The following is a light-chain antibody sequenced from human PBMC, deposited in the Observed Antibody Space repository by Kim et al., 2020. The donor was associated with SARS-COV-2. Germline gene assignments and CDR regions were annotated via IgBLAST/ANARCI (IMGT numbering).Light chain of an antibody. V-gene: IGKV3-15*01. CDR3: QQYNNWPYT. CDR2: GAS. Sequence: EIVMTQSPATLSVSPGERATLSCRASQSVSSNLAWYQQKPGQSLRLLIYGASTRATGIPSRFSGSGSGTEFTLTISSLQSEDFAVYSCQQYNNWPYTFGKGTELEI. J-gene: IGKJ2*01. CDR1: QSVSSN.